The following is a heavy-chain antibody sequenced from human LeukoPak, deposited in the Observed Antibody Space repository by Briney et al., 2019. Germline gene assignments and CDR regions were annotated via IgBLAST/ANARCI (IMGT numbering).Heavy chain of an antibody. D-gene: IGHD6-13*01. J-gene: IGHJ4*02. Sequence: ASVKVSCKTSGYTFTGYYIHWVRQAPGQGLEWMGRINPNSGGTNYAQKFQGRVTMTRDTSTSTVYMELSSLRSEDTAVYYCARDLSVRYSSSWYGNYWGQGTLVTVSS. CDR2: INPNSGGT. V-gene: IGHV1-2*06. CDR3: ARDLSVRYSSSWYGNY. CDR1: GYTFTGYY.